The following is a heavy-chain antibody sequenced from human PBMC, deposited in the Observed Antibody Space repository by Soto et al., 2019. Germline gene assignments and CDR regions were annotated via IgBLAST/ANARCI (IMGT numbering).Heavy chain of an antibody. V-gene: IGHV3-23*01. J-gene: IGHJ4*02. CDR3: AKQQGSSYGLSSGYYFDY. D-gene: IGHD5-18*01. Sequence: EVQLLESGGGLVQPGGSLRLSCAASGFTFSTYAMSWVRQAPGKGLEWVSAISGSGGTTYYADSVKGRFTISRDNSKNTLYLQMNSLRAEDTAVYYCAKQQGSSYGLSSGYYFDYWGQGTLVTVSS. CDR2: ISGSGGTT. CDR1: GFTFSTYA.